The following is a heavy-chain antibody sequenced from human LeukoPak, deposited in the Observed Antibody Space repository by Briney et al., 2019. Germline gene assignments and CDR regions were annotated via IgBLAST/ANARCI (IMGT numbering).Heavy chain of an antibody. J-gene: IGHJ4*02. V-gene: IGHV1-3*01. CDR1: EYTFTDYT. Sequence: ASVTVSCKASEYTFTDYTMHWLRQAPGQRLDWMGWINGGSGNTKYSPEFQGRVTITRDTSASTAYMELSSLRSEDTAVYYCANPRYDSSGYYYVDWGQGTLVTVSS. CDR3: ANPRYDSSGYYYVD. D-gene: IGHD3-22*01. CDR2: INGGSGNT.